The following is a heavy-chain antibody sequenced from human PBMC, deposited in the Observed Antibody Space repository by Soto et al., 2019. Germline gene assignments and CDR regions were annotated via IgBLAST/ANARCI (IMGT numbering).Heavy chain of an antibody. CDR2: INYSGST. J-gene: IGHJ6*02. CDR1: EVSISSYD. D-gene: IGHD5-12*01. CDR3: ARDRHYSCYDGSYYYYGMDV. Sequence: RLVILSLTCTVSEVSISSYDRILIRKPPGKGLEWIGDINYSGSTNYNPSLKSRVTISIDTSKNQFSLKLNSVTAADTAVYYCARDRHYSCYDGSYYYYGMDVWGQGTTVTVSS. V-gene: IGHV4-59*13.